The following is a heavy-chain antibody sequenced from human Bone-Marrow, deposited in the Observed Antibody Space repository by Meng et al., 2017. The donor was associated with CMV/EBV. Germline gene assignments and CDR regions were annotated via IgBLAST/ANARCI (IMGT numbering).Heavy chain of an antibody. CDR3: ARDPRFLEWLFFDY. V-gene: IGHV6-1*01. CDR1: GDSVSSNSAA. CDR2: TYYRSKWYN. Sequence: SETLSPTCAISGDSVSSNSAAWNWIRQSPSRGLEWLGRTYYRSKWYNDYAVSVKSRITINPDTSKNQFTLQLNSVTPEDTAVDYCARDPRFLEWLFFDYWGQGTLVTVSS. J-gene: IGHJ4*02. D-gene: IGHD3-3*01.